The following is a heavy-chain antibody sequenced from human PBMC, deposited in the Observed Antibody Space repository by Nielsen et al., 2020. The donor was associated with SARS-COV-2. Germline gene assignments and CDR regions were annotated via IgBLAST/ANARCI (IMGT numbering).Heavy chain of an antibody. CDR2: IHDSGST. CDR3: ARDYFGDYLDGFDI. Sequence: SETLSLTCTVSGGSISSYYWSWIRQPPGKGLEWIGYIHDSGSTYFSPSLKSRVTISLDTSKNQFSLELTSVTAADTAVYYCARDYFGDYLDGFDIWGQGTTVTVSS. J-gene: IGHJ3*02. V-gene: IGHV4-59*01. D-gene: IGHD4-17*01. CDR1: GGSISSYY.